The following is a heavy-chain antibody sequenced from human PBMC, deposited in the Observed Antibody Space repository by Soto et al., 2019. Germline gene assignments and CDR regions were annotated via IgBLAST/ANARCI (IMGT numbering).Heavy chain of an antibody. CDR3: AASCVGCGGFNFSGMDV. D-gene: IGHD2-21*01. CDR2: IYYSGST. V-gene: IGHV4-31*02. J-gene: IGHJ6*02. Sequence: WTWIRQHPGKCLEWIGYIYYSGSTCYNPSLKSRVTISVDTSKNQFSLKLSSVSAADTAVYYCAASCVGCGGFNFSGMDVCGQGTTVTVSS.